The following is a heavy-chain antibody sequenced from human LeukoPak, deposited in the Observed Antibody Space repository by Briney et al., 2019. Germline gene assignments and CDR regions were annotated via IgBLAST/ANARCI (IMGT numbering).Heavy chain of an antibody. CDR1: GFIFSSYA. J-gene: IGHJ4*02. CDR3: ARGEPTASFDY. D-gene: IGHD1-14*01. CDR2: ISDSGDRI. Sequence: GGSLRLSCAASGFIFSSYAMNWVRQAPGKGLEWGSGISDSGDRIYYAASVKGRFTISRDTSKNTLYLQMNSLRPDDTAVYYCARGEPTASFDYWGQGTLVTVSS. V-gene: IGHV3-23*01.